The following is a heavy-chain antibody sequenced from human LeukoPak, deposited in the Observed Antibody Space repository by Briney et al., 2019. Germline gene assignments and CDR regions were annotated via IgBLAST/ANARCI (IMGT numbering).Heavy chain of an antibody. CDR3: ATAVFGVVIIPNYFDY. Sequence: ASVKVSCKVSGYTLTELSMHWVRQAPGKGLEWMGGFDPEDGETTYAQKFQGRVTMTEDTSTDTAYMELSSLRSEDTAVYYCATAVFGVVIIPNYFDYWGQGTLVTVSS. D-gene: IGHD3-3*01. CDR1: GYTLTELS. CDR2: FDPEDGET. J-gene: IGHJ4*02. V-gene: IGHV1-24*01.